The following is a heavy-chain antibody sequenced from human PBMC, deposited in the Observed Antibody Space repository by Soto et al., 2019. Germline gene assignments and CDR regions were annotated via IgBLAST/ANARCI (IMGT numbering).Heavy chain of an antibody. V-gene: IGHV1-69*13. Sequence: GASVKVSCKASGGTFSSYAISWVRQAPGQGLEWMGGIIPIFGTANYAQKFQGRVTITADESTSTAYMELSSLRSEDTAVYYCARSSSSGFSGWFDPWGQGTLVTVSS. CDR3: ARSSSSGFSGWFDP. D-gene: IGHD6-19*01. CDR1: GGTFSSYA. J-gene: IGHJ5*02. CDR2: IIPIFGTA.